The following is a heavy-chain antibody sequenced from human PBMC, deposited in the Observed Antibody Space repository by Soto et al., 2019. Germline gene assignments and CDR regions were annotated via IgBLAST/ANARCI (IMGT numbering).Heavy chain of an antibody. CDR2: MNPNSGNT. CDR3: AERGYSSSWYYDYYYGMDV. D-gene: IGHD6-13*01. V-gene: IGHV1-8*01. Sequence: QVQLVQSGAEVKKPGASVKVSCKASGYTFTSYDINWVRQATGQGLEWMGWMNPNSGNTGYAQKFQGRVTMTRNTSISTAYMELSSLRSEDTAVYYCAERGYSSSWYYDYYYGMDVWGQGTTVTVSS. CDR1: GYTFTSYD. J-gene: IGHJ6*02.